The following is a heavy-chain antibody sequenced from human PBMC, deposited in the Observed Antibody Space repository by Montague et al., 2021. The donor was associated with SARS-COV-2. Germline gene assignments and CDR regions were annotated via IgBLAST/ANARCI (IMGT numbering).Heavy chain of an antibody. CDR2: ISYTGST. D-gene: IGHD2-8*02. V-gene: IGHV4-39*07. CDR3: ASGWGGYWDY. Sequence: SETLSLTCTVSGDSISSCRYYWGWLRQPPGKGLDWIGSISYTGSTYYNPSLMSRVTISVDTSKNQISLKLTSVTAADTAVYYCASGWGGYWDYWGRGTLVIVSS. CDR1: GDSISSCRYY. J-gene: IGHJ4*02.